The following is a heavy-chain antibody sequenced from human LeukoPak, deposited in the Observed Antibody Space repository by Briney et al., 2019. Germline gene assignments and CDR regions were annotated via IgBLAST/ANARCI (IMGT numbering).Heavy chain of an antibody. CDR1: GFTFSSYS. V-gene: IGHV3-21*04. Sequence: GGSLRLSCAASGFTFSSYSMNWVRQAPGKGLGWVSSISSSSSYIYYADSVKGRFTISRDNAKNSLYLQMNSLRAEDTALYYCAKGSSSWLNSDSGDYWGQGTLVTVSS. CDR3: AKGSSSWLNSDSGDY. CDR2: ISSSSSYI. J-gene: IGHJ4*02. D-gene: IGHD6-13*01.